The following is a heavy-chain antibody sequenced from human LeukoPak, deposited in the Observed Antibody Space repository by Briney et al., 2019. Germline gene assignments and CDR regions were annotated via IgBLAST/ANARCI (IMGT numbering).Heavy chain of an antibody. CDR2: IYYSGST. V-gene: IGHV4-59*01. CDR3: ARGSRNFDY. CDR1: GGSMSNYY. J-gene: IGHJ4*02. Sequence: SETLSLTCTVSGGSMSNYYWSCIRQPPGKGLEWIGYIYYSGSTNYNPSLKGRVTISVDTSKNQFSLKLSSVTAADTAVYYCARGSRNFDYWGQGTLVTVSS.